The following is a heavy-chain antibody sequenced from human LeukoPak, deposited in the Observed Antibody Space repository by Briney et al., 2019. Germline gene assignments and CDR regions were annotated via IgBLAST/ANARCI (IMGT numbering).Heavy chain of an antibody. CDR3: ARVGVAAPFDY. V-gene: IGHV3-21*01. CDR1: GFTFSSYS. D-gene: IGHD2-15*01. Sequence: GGSLRLSCAASGFTFSSYSMNWVRQAPGKGLEWFSSISSSSSYIYYADSVKGRFTISRDNAKNSLYLQMNSLRAEDTAVYYCARVGVAAPFDYWGQGTLVTVSS. CDR2: ISSSSSYI. J-gene: IGHJ4*02.